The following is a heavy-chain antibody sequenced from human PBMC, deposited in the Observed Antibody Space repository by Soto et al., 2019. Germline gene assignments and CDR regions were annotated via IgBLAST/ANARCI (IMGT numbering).Heavy chain of an antibody. V-gene: IGHV3-30*18. Sequence: QVQLVESGGGVVQPGRSLRLSCAASGFTFSSYGMHWVRQAPGKGLEWVAVISYDGSNKYYADSVKGRFTISRDNSKNTLYLQMNSLRAEDTAVYYCAKDQGSSIVVVTALPNYYGMDVWGQGTTVTVSS. CDR1: GFTFSSYG. D-gene: IGHD2-21*02. J-gene: IGHJ6*02. CDR3: AKDQGSSIVVVTALPNYYGMDV. CDR2: ISYDGSNK.